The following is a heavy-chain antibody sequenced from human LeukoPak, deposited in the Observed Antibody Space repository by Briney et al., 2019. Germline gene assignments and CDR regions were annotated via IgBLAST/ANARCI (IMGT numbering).Heavy chain of an antibody. J-gene: IGHJ6*03. Sequence: SETLSLTCAVYGGSFSGYYWSWIRQPPGKGLEWIGEINHSGSTNYNPSLKSRVTISVDTSKNQFSLKLSSVTAADTAVYYCARGRGCSSTSCYTRAWAHYYYVDVWGKGTTVTVSS. D-gene: IGHD2-2*02. CDR1: GGSFSGYY. CDR3: ARGRGCSSTSCYTRAWAHYYYVDV. CDR2: INHSGST. V-gene: IGHV4-34*01.